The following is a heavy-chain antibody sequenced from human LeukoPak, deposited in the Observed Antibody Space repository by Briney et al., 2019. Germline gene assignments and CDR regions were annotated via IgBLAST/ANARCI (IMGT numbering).Heavy chain of an antibody. D-gene: IGHD6-13*01. CDR2: IYTSGST. CDR1: GGSISSYY. J-gene: IGHJ4*02. V-gene: IGHV4-4*07. Sequence: PSEILSLTCTVSGGSISSYYWSWIRQPAGKGLEWIGRIYTSGSTNYNPSLKSRVTMSVDTSKNQFSLKLSSVTAADTAVYYCASGLYSSSSDYWGQGTLVTVSS. CDR3: ASGLYSSSSDY.